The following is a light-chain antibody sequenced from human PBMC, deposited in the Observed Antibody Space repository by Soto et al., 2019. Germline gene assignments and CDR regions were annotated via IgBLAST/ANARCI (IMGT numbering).Light chain of an antibody. CDR3: QHYNSYAEA. Sequence: DIQMTQSPSTLSGSVGDRVTITCRASQTISSWLAWYQQKPGKAPKLLIYKASTLTSRVPSKFSGSRSGTEFTLTISSLQPYDFATYYCQHYNSYAEAFGQGTKVELK. CDR2: KAS. V-gene: IGKV1-5*03. CDR1: QTISSW. J-gene: IGKJ1*01.